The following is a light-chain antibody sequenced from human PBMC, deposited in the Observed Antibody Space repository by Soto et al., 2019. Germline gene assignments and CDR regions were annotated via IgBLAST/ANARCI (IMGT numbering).Light chain of an antibody. CDR3: QQYDKSPLT. J-gene: IGKJ4*01. CDR1: QSVSNSH. CDR2: GVS. Sequence: EIVLTQSPGTLSLSPGERATLSCRASQSVSNSHLAWHQQKPGQAPRLLIFGVSSRAAGIPDRFSGSGSGTDFTHTISRLEPEDYAVYYCQQYDKSPLTFGGGTKVDIK. V-gene: IGKV3-20*01.